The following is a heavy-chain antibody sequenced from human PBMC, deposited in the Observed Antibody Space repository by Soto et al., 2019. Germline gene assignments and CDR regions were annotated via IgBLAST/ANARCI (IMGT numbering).Heavy chain of an antibody. CDR3: ARAHCGGDCYSGFDY. Sequence: QVQLVQSGAEVKKPGASVKVSCKASGYTLTGYYMHWVRQAPGQGLERMGWIKPNSGGTNYAQKLQGWVTMTMDTSIRTAYMELGRLSTDGTAGYYCARAHCGGDCYSGFDYWGQGTLVTVSS. CDR1: GYTLTGYY. D-gene: IGHD2-21*02. J-gene: IGHJ4*02. CDR2: IKPNSGGT. V-gene: IGHV1-2*04.